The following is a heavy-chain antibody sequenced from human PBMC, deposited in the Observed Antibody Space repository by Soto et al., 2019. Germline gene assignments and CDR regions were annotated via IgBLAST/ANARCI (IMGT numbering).Heavy chain of an antibody. CDR2: ISSSGSTI. CDR3: ARPKFRYYDSSGHDAFDI. D-gene: IGHD3-22*01. CDR1: GFTFSDYY. V-gene: IGHV3-11*01. J-gene: IGHJ3*02. Sequence: PGGSLRLSCAASGFTFSDYYMSWIRQAPGKGLEWVSYISSSGSTIYYADSVKGRFTISRDNAKNSLYLQMNSLRAEDTAVYYCARPKFRYYDSSGHDAFDIWGLGTMVTVSS.